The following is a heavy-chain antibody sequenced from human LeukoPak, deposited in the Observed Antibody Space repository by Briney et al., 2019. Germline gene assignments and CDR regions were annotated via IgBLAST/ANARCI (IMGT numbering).Heavy chain of an antibody. CDR2: IYYSGST. Sequence: SETLSLTCTVSGGSISSYYWSWIRQPPGKGLEWIGYIYYSGSTNYNPSLKSRVTISVDTSKNQFSLKLSSVTAADTAVYYCARRYNNYWYFDLWGRGTLVTVSS. CDR1: GGSISSYY. J-gene: IGHJ2*01. CDR3: ARRYNNYWYFDL. V-gene: IGHV4-59*01. D-gene: IGHD1-1*01.